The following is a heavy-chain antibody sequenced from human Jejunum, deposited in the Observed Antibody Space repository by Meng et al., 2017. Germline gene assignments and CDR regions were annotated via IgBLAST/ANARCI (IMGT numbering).Heavy chain of an antibody. V-gene: IGHV3-74*01. CDR1: GFTFSSYG. D-gene: IGHD1-26*01. J-gene: IGHJ2*01. CDR2: INHDGTST. CDR3: ARDAVGTFDF. Sequence: VPLGGSGGGVVQPGRCLRLSCATSGFTFSSYGFHGVGQAPGKGLECISGINHDGTSTLYAYSVKGRFTVSRDNAKNTLFLQMNSLRVEDTAVYYCARDAVGTFDFWGRGTLVTVSS.